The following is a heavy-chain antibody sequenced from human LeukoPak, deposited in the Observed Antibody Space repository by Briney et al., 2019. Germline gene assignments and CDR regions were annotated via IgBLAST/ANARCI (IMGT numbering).Heavy chain of an antibody. CDR3: ARGHFTMVRGLTIYYFDN. CDR2: IDHSGST. J-gene: IGHJ4*02. Sequence: SETLSLTCAVYGGSFSDYYWTWIRQPPGKGLEWIGGIDHSGSTKYNPSLKSRVTISVDMSKNQFSLKLTSVTAADTAVYYCARGHFTMVRGLTIYYFDNWGQGTLVTVSS. V-gene: IGHV4-34*01. CDR1: GGSFSDYY. D-gene: IGHD3-10*01.